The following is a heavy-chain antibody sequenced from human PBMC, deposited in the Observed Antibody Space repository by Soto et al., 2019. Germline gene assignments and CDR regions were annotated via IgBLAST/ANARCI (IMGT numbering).Heavy chain of an antibody. J-gene: IGHJ4*02. Sequence: PGGSLRLSCAASGFTFSSYARSWVRQAAGKGLEWVSDISGSGGSTSYADSMKGRFTASRDNAKHSVYLEMNSLSAEDTAVYYCARESQDLTSNFDYWGQGTLVTVSS. CDR3: ARESQDLTSNFDY. V-gene: IGHV3-23*01. CDR2: ISGSGGST. CDR1: GFTFSSYA.